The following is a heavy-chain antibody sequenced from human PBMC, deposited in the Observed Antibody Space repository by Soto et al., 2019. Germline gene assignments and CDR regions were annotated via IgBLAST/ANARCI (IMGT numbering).Heavy chain of an antibody. Sequence: QVQLVQSAGAVQKPGASVKVSCKASGYSFTSYGITWVRRAPGQGLEWMGWISPYNGHTQFVERFQGRVTMTTDTSTRTAYMELRNLRSDVTAHYYCARDLTIVPATHPRLENYGMDVWGQGTTVIVSS. CDR1: GYSFTSYG. CDR2: ISPYNGHT. J-gene: IGHJ6*02. D-gene: IGHD2-2*01. V-gene: IGHV1-18*01. CDR3: ARDLTIVPATHPRLENYGMDV.